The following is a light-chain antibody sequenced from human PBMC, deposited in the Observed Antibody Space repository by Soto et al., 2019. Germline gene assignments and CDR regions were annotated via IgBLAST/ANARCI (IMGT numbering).Light chain of an antibody. CDR2: GAS. V-gene: IGKV3-20*01. CDR3: QQYGSSPLT. CDR1: QSVSSSF. Sequence: EIVLTQSPGTLSLSPGERATLSCRASQSVSSSFVAWYQQKPGQAPRLLIYGASSKATGIPDRFSGSGSGTEFTLTISSLEPEDVAVYYCQQYGSSPLTFGGGTKVEIK. J-gene: IGKJ4*01.